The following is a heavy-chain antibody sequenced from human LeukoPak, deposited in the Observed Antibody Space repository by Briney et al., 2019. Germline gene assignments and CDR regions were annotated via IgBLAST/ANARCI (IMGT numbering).Heavy chain of an antibody. J-gene: IGHJ1*01. CDR1: GASISSSY. CDR3: ARDQTYYVSSGYYYVTYFQH. D-gene: IGHD3-22*01. V-gene: IGHV4-4*07. CDR2: ISTGGST. Sequence: SETLSPTCTVSGASISSSYCTWIRQPAGEGLEWIGRISTGGSTTYNPSFKSRVTMSLDTSKNQFSLSLTSVTAADTAVYYCARDQTYYVSSGYYYVTYFQHWGQGILVTVAS.